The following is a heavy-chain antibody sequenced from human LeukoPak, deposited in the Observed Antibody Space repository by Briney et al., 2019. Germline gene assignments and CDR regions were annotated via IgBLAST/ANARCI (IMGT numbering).Heavy chain of an antibody. CDR1: GYTFTGYC. Sequence: GASVKVSCKASGYTFTGYCMHWVRQAPGQGLEWMGWINPNSGGTSYAQKFQGRVTMTRDTSISTAYMELSRLRSDDTAVYYCARVSSSWGSNWFDPWGQGTLVTVSS. J-gene: IGHJ5*02. D-gene: IGHD6-13*01. CDR2: INPNSGGT. V-gene: IGHV1-2*02. CDR3: ARVSSSWGSNWFDP.